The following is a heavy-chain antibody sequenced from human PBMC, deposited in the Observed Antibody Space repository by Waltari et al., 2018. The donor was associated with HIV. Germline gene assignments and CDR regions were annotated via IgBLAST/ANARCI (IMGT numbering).Heavy chain of an antibody. V-gene: IGHV1-69*08. CDR3: ASARETMGVDFDS. CDR2: AIPMFGTA. J-gene: IGHJ5*01. Sequence: QVHLVQSGAEVKQPGSSVKVSCKPSGGAFVSHSFNWVRQAPGKGLEWMGRAIPMFGTANYARKFQGRVTITADKSTTTAYMELNGLRIDDTAVYYCASARETMGVDFDSWGQGTLVTVS. CDR1: GGAFVSHS. D-gene: IGHD3-3*01.